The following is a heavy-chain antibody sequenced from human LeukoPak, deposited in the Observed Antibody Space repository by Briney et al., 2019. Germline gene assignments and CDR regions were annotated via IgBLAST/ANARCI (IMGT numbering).Heavy chain of an antibody. D-gene: IGHD3-3*01. J-gene: IGHJ4*02. Sequence: PGGSLRLSCAASGFTFSSYEMNWVRQAPGKGLEWVSYISSSGSTIYYADSVKGRFTISRDNAKNSLYLQMNSLRAEDTAVYYCARGPYDFWSGYRDEWEFDYWGQGTLVTVSS. CDR2: ISSSGSTI. V-gene: IGHV3-48*03. CDR1: GFTFSSYE. CDR3: ARGPYDFWSGYRDEWEFDY.